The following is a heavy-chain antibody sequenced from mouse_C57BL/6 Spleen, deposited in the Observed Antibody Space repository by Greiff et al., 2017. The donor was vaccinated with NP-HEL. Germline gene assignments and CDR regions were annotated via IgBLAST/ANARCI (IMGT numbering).Heavy chain of an antibody. V-gene: IGHV14-3*01. CDR3: AIKSYSLLDY. CDR2: IDPANGNT. J-gene: IGHJ2*01. D-gene: IGHD2-12*01. Sequence: EVQLQQSVAELVRPGASVKLSCTASGFNIKNTYMHWVKQRPEQGLEWIGRIDPANGNTKYAPKFQGQATITADTSSNTAYLQLSSLTAEYTSIYCCAIKSYSLLDYWGQGTTLTVSS. CDR1: GFNIKNTY.